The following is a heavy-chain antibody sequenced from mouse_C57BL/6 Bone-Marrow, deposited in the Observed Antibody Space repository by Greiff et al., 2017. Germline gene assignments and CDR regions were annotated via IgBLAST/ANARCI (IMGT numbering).Heavy chain of an antibody. CDR2: IDPSDSYT. V-gene: IGHV1-50*01. CDR3: AGGGWFAY. J-gene: IGHJ3*01. CDR1: GYTFTSYW. Sequence: VQLQQPGAELVKPGASVKLSCKASGYTFTSYWMQWVKQRPGQGLEWIGEIDPSDSYTNYNQKFKGKATLTVDTSSSTAYMQLSSLTAADTAVYYCAGGGWFAYWGQGTLVTVSA.